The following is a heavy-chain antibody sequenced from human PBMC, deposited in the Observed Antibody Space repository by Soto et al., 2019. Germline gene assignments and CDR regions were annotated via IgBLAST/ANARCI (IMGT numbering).Heavy chain of an antibody. CDR2: IRSKAYGGTT. Sequence: GGSLRLSCTASGFTFGDYAMSWVRQAPGKGLEWVGFIRSKAYGGTTEYAASVKGRFTISRDDSKSIAYLQMNSLKTEDTAVYYCTRYYYGSGAYYYYYGMDVWGQGTTVT. CDR3: TRYYYGSGAYYYYYGMDV. J-gene: IGHJ6*02. V-gene: IGHV3-49*04. D-gene: IGHD3-10*01. CDR1: GFTFGDYA.